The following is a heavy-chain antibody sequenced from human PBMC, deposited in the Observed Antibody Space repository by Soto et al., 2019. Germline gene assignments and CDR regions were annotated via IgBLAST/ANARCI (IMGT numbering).Heavy chain of an antibody. CDR2: IYYSGST. CDR1: GGSISSSSYY. D-gene: IGHD1-1*01. CDR3: ARTSTSGTYFDY. V-gene: IGHV4-61*05. Sequence: PSETLSLTCTVSGGSISSSSYYWGWIRQPPGKGLEWIGYIYYSGSTNYNPSLKRRVTISVDTSKNQFSLKLSSVTTADTAVLYYARTSTSGTYFDYWGQGSLVTVSS. J-gene: IGHJ4*02.